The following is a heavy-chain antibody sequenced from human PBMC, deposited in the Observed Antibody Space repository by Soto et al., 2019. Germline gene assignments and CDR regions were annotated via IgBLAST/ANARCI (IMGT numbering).Heavy chain of an antibody. V-gene: IGHV4-31*03. CDR1: GGSISSGGYY. CDR2: IYYSGST. CDR3: ARAPGYYDRGRVDY. J-gene: IGHJ4*02. Sequence: QVQLQESGPGLVKPSQTLSLTCTVSGGSISSGGYYWSWIRQHPGKGLEWIGYIYYSGSTYYNPSLKSRVTISVDTSKNQFSLKLSSVTAADTAVYCCARAPGYYDRGRVDYWGQGTLVTVSS. D-gene: IGHD3-22*01.